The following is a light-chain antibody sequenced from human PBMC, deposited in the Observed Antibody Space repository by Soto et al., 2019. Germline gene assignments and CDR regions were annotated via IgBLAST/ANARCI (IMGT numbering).Light chain of an antibody. J-gene: IGKJ2*03. CDR3: QEYNGASYS. V-gene: IGKV1-5*01. CDR2: DVS. Sequence: DIQMTQSPSTLSASVGDRVTITCRASQSLNGWLAWYQQKPRQAPKLLIYDVSSLGSGVPSRFRGSGSGTEFTLTITGLQPDDFATYYCQEYNGASYSFGQGT. CDR1: QSLNGW.